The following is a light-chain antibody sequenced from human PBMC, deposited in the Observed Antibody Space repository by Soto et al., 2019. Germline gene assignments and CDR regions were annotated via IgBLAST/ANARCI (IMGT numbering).Light chain of an antibody. CDR3: CSYAGSYTYV. CDR2: DVS. Sequence: QSALTQPRSVSGSPGQSVTISCTGTSSDVGGYNYVSWYQQHPGKAPKLMIYDVSQRPSGVPDHFSGSKSGNPASLSISGLQAEDEADYFCCSYAGSYTYVFGTVTKLTVL. V-gene: IGLV2-11*01. CDR1: SSDVGGYNY. J-gene: IGLJ1*01.